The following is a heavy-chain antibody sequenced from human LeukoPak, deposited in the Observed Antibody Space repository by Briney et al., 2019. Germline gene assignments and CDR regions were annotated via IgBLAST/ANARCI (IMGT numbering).Heavy chain of an antibody. J-gene: IGHJ5*02. V-gene: IGHV3-30*07. Sequence: PGRSLRLSCAASGFTFSSYAMHWVRQAPGKGXXGVAVISYDGSNKYYADSVKGRFTISRDNAKNTLYLRMNSLRAEDTAVYYCARDVPHNWFDTWGQGTLVTVSS. CDR1: GFTFSSYA. CDR2: ISYDGSNK. CDR3: ARDVPHNWFDT.